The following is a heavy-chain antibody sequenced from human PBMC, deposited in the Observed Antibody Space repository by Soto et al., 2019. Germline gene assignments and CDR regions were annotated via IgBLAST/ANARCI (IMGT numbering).Heavy chain of an antibody. V-gene: IGHV4-39*01. CDR1: GGSISSSSYY. CDR2: IYYSGST. CDR3: ARHHRSCGLRFMDV. D-gene: IGHD5-12*01. Sequence: SETLSLTCTVSGGSISSSSYYWGWIRQPPGKGLEWIGSIYYSGSTYYNPSLKSRVTISVDTSKNQFSLKLSSVTAADTAVYYCARHHRSCGLRFMDVWGKGTTVTVSS. J-gene: IGHJ6*03.